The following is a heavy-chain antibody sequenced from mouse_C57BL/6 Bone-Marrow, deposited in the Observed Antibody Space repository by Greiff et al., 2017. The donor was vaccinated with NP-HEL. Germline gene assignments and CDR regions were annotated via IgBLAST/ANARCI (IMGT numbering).Heavy chain of an antibody. Sequence: EVKLMESGGGLVQPGGSLKLSCAASGFTFSDYGMAWVRQAPRKGPEWVAFISNLAYSIYYADTVTGRFTITSENAKNTLYLEMSSLRSEDTAMYYCARYYYGSSYWYFDVWGTGTTVTVSS. CDR2: ISNLAYSI. D-gene: IGHD1-1*01. CDR1: GFTFSDYG. J-gene: IGHJ1*03. CDR3: ARYYYGSSYWYFDV. V-gene: IGHV5-15*01.